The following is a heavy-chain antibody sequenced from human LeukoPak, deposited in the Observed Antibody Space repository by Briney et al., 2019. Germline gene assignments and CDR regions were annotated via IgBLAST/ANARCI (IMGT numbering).Heavy chain of an antibody. CDR1: GFTFSTYW. J-gene: IGHJ6*02. D-gene: IGHD3-9*01. CDR2: IKQDGSEK. Sequence: GGPLRLSCAAAGFTFSTYWMSWVRQAPEKGLEWVANIKQDGSEKYYLVSVKGRFTISRDNAKNSLYLQMNSLRAEDTAVYYCARDGPDYDVLTGTMYYYSGMDVWGRGTTVTVSS. V-gene: IGHV3-7*01. CDR3: ARDGPDYDVLTGTMYYYSGMDV.